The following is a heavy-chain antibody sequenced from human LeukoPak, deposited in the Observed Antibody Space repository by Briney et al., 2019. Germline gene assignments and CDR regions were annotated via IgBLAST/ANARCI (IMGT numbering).Heavy chain of an antibody. D-gene: IGHD1-7*01. J-gene: IGHJ4*02. V-gene: IGHV4-39*01. CDR2: MFYSGST. CDR1: GGSISSSYYY. CDR3: ARGTGTTGDFDS. Sequence: PSETLSLTCTVSGGSISSSYYYWGWIRQPPGKGLEWIGTMFYSGSTYYNTSLKSRVTISVHTSKNQFSLKLSSVTAADTAVYYCARGTGTTGDFDSWGQGTLVTVSS.